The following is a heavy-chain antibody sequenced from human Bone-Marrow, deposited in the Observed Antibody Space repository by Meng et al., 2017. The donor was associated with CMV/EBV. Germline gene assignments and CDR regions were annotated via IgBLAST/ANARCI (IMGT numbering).Heavy chain of an antibody. D-gene: IGHD4-11*01. V-gene: IGHV4-39*07. Sequence: SETLSLTCTVSGGSTGRGTYHWAWIRQPPGKGLEWIGSIHYNGNTFYNPSLKSRVTISGDTSKNQFSLKVNSLTAADTAVYYCALTTDNWFDPWGHGTLVTVSS. J-gene: IGHJ5*02. CDR3: ALTTDNWFDP. CDR1: GGSTGRGTYH. CDR2: IHYNGNT.